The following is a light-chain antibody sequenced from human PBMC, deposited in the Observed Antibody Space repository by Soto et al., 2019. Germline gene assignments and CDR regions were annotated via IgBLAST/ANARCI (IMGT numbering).Light chain of an antibody. V-gene: IGKV3-15*01. CDR3: QQYNNWLPIT. CDR2: GAS. CDR1: QSISSK. Sequence: EIVMTQSPATLSVSPGERATLSCRASQSISSKLAWYQQTPGQAPRLLIYGASTRATGIPARFSGSGSGTEFTLTISSLQSEDCAVYYCQQYNNWLPITFGQGTRLESK. J-gene: IGKJ5*01.